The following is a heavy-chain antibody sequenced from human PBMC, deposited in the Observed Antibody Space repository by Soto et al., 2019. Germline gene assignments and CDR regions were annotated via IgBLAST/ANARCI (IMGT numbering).Heavy chain of an antibody. CDR1: GFTFISYG. D-gene: IGHD3-10*01. Sequence: EVQLLESGGNLVQPGGSLRLSCAASGFTFISYGMSWVRQAPGEGLEWVSGISGSGGRTYYADSVKGRFTISRDNSKNTLYLQMNSLRAEDTAIYYCAKDPMVRGLGHRYGMAVWGQGTTLTVSS. CDR2: ISGSGGRT. J-gene: IGHJ6*02. CDR3: AKDPMVRGLGHRYGMAV. V-gene: IGHV3-23*01.